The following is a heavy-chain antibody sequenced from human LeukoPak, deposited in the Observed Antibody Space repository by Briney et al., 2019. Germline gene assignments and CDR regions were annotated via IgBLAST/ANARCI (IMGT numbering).Heavy chain of an antibody. D-gene: IGHD4-23*01. CDR2: ISADNGNT. J-gene: IGHJ4*02. V-gene: IGHV1-18*01. Sequence: ASVKVSCKASGYTFSSYGISWVRQAPGQGLEWMGWISADNGNTNYAQKFQGRVTMTTDTSTSTAHMELRSLRSDDTAVYYCARQGYSGHSQGAADYWGQGTLVTVSS. CDR3: ARQGYSGHSQGAADY. CDR1: GYTFSSYG.